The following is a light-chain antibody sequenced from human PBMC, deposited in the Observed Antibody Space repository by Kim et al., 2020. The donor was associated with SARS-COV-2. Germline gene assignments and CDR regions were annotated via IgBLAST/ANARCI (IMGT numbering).Light chain of an antibody. V-gene: IGKV1-5*03. CDR3: QHHGT. J-gene: IGKJ1*01. Sequence: PSTLSASVDRVTITCRASQSISSWLAWYQQKPGKAPKLLIYKASSLESGVPSRFSGSGSGTEFTLTISSLQPDDFATYYCQHHGTFGQGTKVDIK. CDR1: QSISSW. CDR2: KAS.